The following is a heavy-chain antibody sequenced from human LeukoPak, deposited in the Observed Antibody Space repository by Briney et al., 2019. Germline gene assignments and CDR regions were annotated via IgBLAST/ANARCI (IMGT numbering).Heavy chain of an antibody. CDR1: GYSFTNFW. CDR2: VYPEDSDT. D-gene: IGHD6-13*01. J-gene: IGHJ4*02. Sequence: GESLKISCKSSGYSFTNFWIGWVRQMPGKGVEGMGIVYPEDSDTRYSPSFQGQVSISADKSISTAYLQWTSLKASDTAMYYCARRGPGYSSRTIDFWGQGTLVTVSS. CDR3: ARRGPGYSSRTIDF. V-gene: IGHV5-51*01.